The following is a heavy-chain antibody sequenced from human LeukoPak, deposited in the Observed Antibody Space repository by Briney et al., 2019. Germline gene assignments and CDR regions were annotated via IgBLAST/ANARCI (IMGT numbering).Heavy chain of an antibody. J-gene: IGHJ4*02. CDR1: GFTFSTYG. V-gene: IGHV3-30*02. D-gene: IGHD6-19*01. Sequence: PGGSLRLSCAAAGFTFSTYGIHWVRQAPGMGLEWVAFIRYDGSNKYYADSVKGRLTISRDNFMNTVYLQMNSLRPEDTAVYYCAKEGYSSGWYEDYWGQGTLVTVSS. CDR3: AKEGYSSGWYEDY. CDR2: IRYDGSNK.